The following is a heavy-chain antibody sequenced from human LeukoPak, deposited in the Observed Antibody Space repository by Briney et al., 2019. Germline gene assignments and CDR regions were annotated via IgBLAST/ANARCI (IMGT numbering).Heavy chain of an antibody. CDR3: AASDDYGDYYFDY. D-gene: IGHD4-17*01. Sequence: GESLKISCAASGFTVSSNYMSWVRQAPGKGLEWVSVIYSGGSTYYADSVKGRFTISRDNSKNTLYLQMNSLRAEDTAVYYCAASDDYGDYYFDYWGQGTLVTVSS. J-gene: IGHJ4*02. CDR2: IYSGGST. CDR1: GFTVSSNY. V-gene: IGHV3-53*01.